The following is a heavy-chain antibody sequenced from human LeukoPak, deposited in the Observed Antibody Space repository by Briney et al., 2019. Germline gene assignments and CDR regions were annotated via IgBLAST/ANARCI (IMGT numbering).Heavy chain of an antibody. D-gene: IGHD3-22*01. CDR2: TFYTSKWNN. V-gene: IGHV6-1*01. CDR1: GDSVSSNSAA. J-gene: IGHJ4*02. CDR3: ARRRYYDYTGFFDY. Sequence: SQTLSVTCAISGDSVSSNSAAWNWIRQPPSRGLEWLGRTFYTSKWNNDYAVSVKSRITINPDTSKNHFSLQLNSVTPEDTAVYYCARRRYYDYTGFFDYWGQGTLVTVSS.